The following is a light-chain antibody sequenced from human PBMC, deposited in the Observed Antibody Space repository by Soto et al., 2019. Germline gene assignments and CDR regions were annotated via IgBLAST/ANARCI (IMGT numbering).Light chain of an antibody. CDR1: SSDVGGYNY. V-gene: IGLV2-14*01. CDR3: SSYTSSIRVV. Sequence: QSVLTQPASVSGSPGQSITISWTGTSSDVGGYNYDSWYQQHPGKAPKLMIYDVSNRPSGVSNRFSGSKSGNTASLTISGLQAEDEADYYCSSYTSSIRVVFGRGTKLTVL. CDR2: DVS. J-gene: IGLJ3*02.